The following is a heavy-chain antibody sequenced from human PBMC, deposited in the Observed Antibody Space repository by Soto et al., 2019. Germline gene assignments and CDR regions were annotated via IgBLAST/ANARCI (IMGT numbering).Heavy chain of an antibody. J-gene: IGHJ4*02. V-gene: IGHV4-34*01. CDR1: GGSFRGFY. Sequence: SETLSLTCAVSGGSFRGFYWTWIRQSPGKGLEWLGDINHVGITNYNPSLKSRVSIPVDTSKSQFSLKLSSVTAADTAVYYCARAHDFWGGRQQPIDSWCQGNLVT. CDR3: ARAHDFWGGRQQPIDS. CDR2: INHVGIT. D-gene: IGHD3-3*01.